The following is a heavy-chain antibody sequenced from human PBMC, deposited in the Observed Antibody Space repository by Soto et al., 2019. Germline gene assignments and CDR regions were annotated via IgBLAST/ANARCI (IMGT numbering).Heavy chain of an antibody. Sequence: QVQLVQSGAEVKKPGASVKVSCKASGYTFTSYGISWVRQAPGQGLEWMGWISAYNGNTNYAQKLQGRVTMTTDTXTXTXXMELRSLRSDDTAVYYCARDTGFWTSYYYYYGMDVWGQGTTVTVSS. CDR3: ARDTGFWTSYYYYYGMDV. V-gene: IGHV1-18*01. J-gene: IGHJ6*02. CDR1: GYTFTSYG. D-gene: IGHD3-3*01. CDR2: ISAYNGNT.